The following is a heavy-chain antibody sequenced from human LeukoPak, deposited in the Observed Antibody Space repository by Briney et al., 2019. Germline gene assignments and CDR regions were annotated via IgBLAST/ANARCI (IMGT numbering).Heavy chain of an antibody. CDR3: AKDFRNPPNSIEILLWFGRDAFDI. CDR1: GFTFSSYG. Sequence: PGRSLRLSCAASGFTFSSYGMHWVRQAPGKGLEWVSAISGSGGTTYYADSVKGRFTISRDNSKNTLSLQMNSLRAEDTAIYYCAKDFRNPPNSIEILLWFGRDAFDIWGQGTRVTVSP. V-gene: IGHV3-23*01. CDR2: ISGSGGTT. J-gene: IGHJ3*02. D-gene: IGHD3-10*01.